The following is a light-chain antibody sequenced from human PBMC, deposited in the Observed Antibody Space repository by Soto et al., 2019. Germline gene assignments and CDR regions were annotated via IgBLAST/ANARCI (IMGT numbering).Light chain of an antibody. CDR3: QQAYGFPVT. CDR2: AAS. Sequence: DIQMTQSPSTVSASVGDRVTITCRASQNIISWLAWYQQQPGRAPKLLIYAASILQSGVPSRFSGSGSGTDFTLTINSLQPEDFATDYCQQAYGFPVTFGQGTRLEIK. V-gene: IGKV1-12*01. CDR1: QNIISW. J-gene: IGKJ5*01.